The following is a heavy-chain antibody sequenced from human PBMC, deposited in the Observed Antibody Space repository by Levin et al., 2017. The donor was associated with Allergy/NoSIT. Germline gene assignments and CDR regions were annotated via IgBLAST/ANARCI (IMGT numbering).Heavy chain of an antibody. V-gene: IGHV3-64D*06. CDR2: ISSNGGST. D-gene: IGHD3-10*01. Sequence: GESLKISCSASGFTFSSYAMHWVRQAPGKGLEYVSAISSNGGSTFYADSVKGRFTISRDNSKNTLYLQMSSLRAEDTAVYYCVKKIYGSGNYYFDYWGQGTLVTVSS. J-gene: IGHJ4*02. CDR1: GFTFSSYA. CDR3: VKKIYGSGNYYFDY.